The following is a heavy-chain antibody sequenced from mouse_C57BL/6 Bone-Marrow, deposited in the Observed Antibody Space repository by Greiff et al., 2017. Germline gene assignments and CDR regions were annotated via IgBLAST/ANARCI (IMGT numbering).Heavy chain of an antibody. CDR3: ASRPPTVAPWYFDV. V-gene: IGHV1-72*01. CDR2: IDPNSGGT. J-gene: IGHJ1*03. D-gene: IGHD1-1*01. Sequence: QVQLQQPGAELVKPGASVKLSCKASGYTFTSYWMHWVKQRPGRGLEWIGRIDPNSGGTKYNEKFKSKATLTVDKPSSTAYMKLISLTSEDSAVYYCASRPPTVAPWYFDVWGTGTTVTVSS. CDR1: GYTFTSYW.